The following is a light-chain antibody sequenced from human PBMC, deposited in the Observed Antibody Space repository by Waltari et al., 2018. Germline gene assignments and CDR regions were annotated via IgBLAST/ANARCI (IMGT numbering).Light chain of an antibody. CDR1: QSVLYSSNNNNY. CDR3: QQYYSTPYT. J-gene: IGKJ2*01. V-gene: IGKV4-1*01. CDR2: WAS. Sequence: DIVMTQSPDSRAVSLGERATINCKSSQSVLYSSNNNNYLAWYQQTPRQPPKLLIYWASTREPGVPDRFSGSGSGTDFTLTISSLQAEDVAVYYCQQYYSTPYTFGQGTKLEIK.